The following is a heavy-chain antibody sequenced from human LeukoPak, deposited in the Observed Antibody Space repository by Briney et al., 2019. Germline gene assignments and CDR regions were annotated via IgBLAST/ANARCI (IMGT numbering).Heavy chain of an antibody. CDR1: GFTFSSYA. Sequence: GGSLRLSCAASGFTFSSYAMSWVRQAPGKGLVWVSRINSDGSSTSYADSVKGRFTISRDNAKNTLYLQMNSLRAEDTAVYYCARGSSGWFYYYYYYYGMDVWGQGTTVTVSS. D-gene: IGHD6-19*01. CDR3: ARGSSGWFYYYYYYYGMDV. J-gene: IGHJ6*02. CDR2: INSDGSST. V-gene: IGHV3-74*01.